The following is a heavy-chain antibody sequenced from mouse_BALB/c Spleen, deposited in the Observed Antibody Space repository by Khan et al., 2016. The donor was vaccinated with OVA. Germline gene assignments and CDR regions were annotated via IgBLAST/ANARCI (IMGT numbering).Heavy chain of an antibody. V-gene: IGHV1-4*01. J-gene: IGHJ3*01. CDR3: VRDGAYHRNDGWFAY. CDR1: GYTFTSYT. CDR2: INPSNGYT. D-gene: IGHD2-14*01. Sequence: VQLQESGAELARPGASVKMSCKASGYTFTSYTIHWIKKRPGQGLEWIGYINPSNGYTNYNQKFKDKATLTTDKSSTTAYLQLSSLTSDDSAVYNCVRDGAYHRNDGWFAYWGQGTLVTVPA.